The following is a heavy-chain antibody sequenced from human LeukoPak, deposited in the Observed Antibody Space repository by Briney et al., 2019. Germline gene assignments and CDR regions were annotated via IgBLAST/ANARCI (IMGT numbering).Heavy chain of an antibody. Sequence: GRSLRLSCAASGFTFDDYAMHWVRQAPGKGLEWVSGISWNSGSIGYADSVKGRFTISRDNAKNSLYLQMNSLRAEDTALYYCAKVPIADFWSGYYLSVMFDYWGQGTLVTVSS. CDR2: ISWNSGSI. CDR1: GFTFDDYA. J-gene: IGHJ4*02. CDR3: AKVPIADFWSGYYLSVMFDY. V-gene: IGHV3-9*01. D-gene: IGHD3-3*01.